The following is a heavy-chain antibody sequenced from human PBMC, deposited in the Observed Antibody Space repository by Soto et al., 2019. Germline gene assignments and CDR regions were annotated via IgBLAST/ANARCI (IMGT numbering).Heavy chain of an antibody. CDR2: IYYSGTT. J-gene: IGHJ6*02. V-gene: IGHV4-39*01. D-gene: IGHD6-19*01. CDR1: GDSISNSRYF. Sequence: PSETLSLTCTVSGDSISNSRYFWGWIRQPPGKGLEWIGIIYYSGTTYYNPSLKSRITMSVDTSKNQFSLRLSSVSAADTAVYYCATLAGTGVPFYYGMDVWGQGTTVTVSS. CDR3: ATLAGTGVPFYYGMDV.